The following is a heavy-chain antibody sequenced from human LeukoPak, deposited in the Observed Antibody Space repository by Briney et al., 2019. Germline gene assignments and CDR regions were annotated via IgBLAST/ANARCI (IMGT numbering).Heavy chain of an antibody. D-gene: IGHD3-22*01. V-gene: IGHV3-74*01. CDR3: ARRGGYYPYWYFDL. CDR2: INSDGSST. Sequence: GGSLRLSCVASRFTFSDYSMNWVRQAPGKGLVWVSRINSDGSSTSYADSVKGRFTISRDNAKNTLYLQMNSLRAEDTAVYYCARRGGYYPYWYFDLWGRGTLVTVSS. J-gene: IGHJ2*01. CDR1: RFTFSDYS.